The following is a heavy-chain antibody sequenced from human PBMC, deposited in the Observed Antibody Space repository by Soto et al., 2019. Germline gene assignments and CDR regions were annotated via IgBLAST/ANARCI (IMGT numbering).Heavy chain of an antibody. J-gene: IGHJ6*02. D-gene: IGHD3-10*01. CDR1: GGSISSGGYY. Sequence: SETLSLTCTVSGGSISSGGYYWSWIRQHPGKGLEWIGYIYYSGSTYYNPSLKSRVTISVDTSKNQFSLKLSSVTAADTAVYYCARVSGFWYYYGMDVWGQGTTVTVSS. CDR2: IYYSGST. V-gene: IGHV4-31*03. CDR3: ARVSGFWYYYGMDV.